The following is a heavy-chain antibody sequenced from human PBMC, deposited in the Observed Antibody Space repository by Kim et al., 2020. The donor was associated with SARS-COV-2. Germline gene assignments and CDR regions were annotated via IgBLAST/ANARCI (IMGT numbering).Heavy chain of an antibody. CDR2: ILYDGSNK. CDR1: GFTFSSYG. V-gene: IGHV3-33*01. CDR3: ARGSRAARSYYYYSMDV. J-gene: IGHJ6*03. Sequence: GGSLRLSCAASGFTFSSYGMHWVRQAPGKGLEWVAGILYDGSNKYYADSVKGRFTISRDNSKNTLHLQMNSLRPEDKAVYYCARGSRAARSYYYYSMDV. D-gene: IGHD6-6*01.